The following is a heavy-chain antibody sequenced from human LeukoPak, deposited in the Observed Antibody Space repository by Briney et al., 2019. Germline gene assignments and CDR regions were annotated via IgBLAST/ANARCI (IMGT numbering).Heavy chain of an antibody. CDR1: GFTFSDYF. J-gene: IGHJ4*02. D-gene: IGHD6-25*01. CDR2: IYNSGST. V-gene: IGHV4-59*05. Sequence: GSLRLSCAASGFTFSDYFMSWVRQAPGKGLEWVGCIYNSGSTYYDPSLKSRVTISVDTSKNQVSLKVNSVTAADTAVYYCARRGSSGRSFDYWGQGTLVIVSS. CDR3: ARRGSSGRSFDY.